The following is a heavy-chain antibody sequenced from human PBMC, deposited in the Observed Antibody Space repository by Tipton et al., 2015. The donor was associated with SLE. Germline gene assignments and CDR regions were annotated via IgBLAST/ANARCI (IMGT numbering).Heavy chain of an antibody. D-gene: IGHD3-3*01. CDR1: GGSISTYY. CDR3: ARDQYYDFWSGFFDP. J-gene: IGHJ5*02. V-gene: IGHV4-59*01. Sequence: TLSLTCTVSGGSISTYYWSWIRQPPGKELEWIGYIYYSGSANYNPSLRSRVTISVDTSKNQFSLKLSSVTAADTAVYYCARDQYYDFWSGFFDPWGQGTLVTVSS. CDR2: IYYSGSA.